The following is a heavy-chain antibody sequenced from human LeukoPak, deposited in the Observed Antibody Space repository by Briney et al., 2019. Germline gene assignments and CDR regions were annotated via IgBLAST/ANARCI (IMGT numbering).Heavy chain of an antibody. D-gene: IGHD6-13*01. CDR1: GVSFSGYY. CDR2: INHSGST. CDR3: ARWAYSSSWYGVRYFDY. Sequence: PAETLSLTCAVYGVSFSGYYWSWIRQPPGKGLEWIGEINHSGSTNYNPSLKSRGTISVDTSKHHFSLKLSSVTAADTAVYYCARWAYSSSWYGVRYFDYWGQGTLVTVSS. V-gene: IGHV4-34*01. J-gene: IGHJ4*02.